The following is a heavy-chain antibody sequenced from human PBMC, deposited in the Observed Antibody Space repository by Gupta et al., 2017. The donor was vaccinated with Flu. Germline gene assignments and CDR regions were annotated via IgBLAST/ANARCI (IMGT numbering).Heavy chain of an antibody. CDR3: ASRRKVTSYYYYYGMDV. D-gene: IGHD2-21*02. V-gene: IGHV4-39*01. CDR2: IYYSGST. Sequence: YYWGWIRQPPGKGLEWIGSIYYSGSTYYNPSLKSRVTISVDTSKNQFSLKLSSVTAADTAVYYCASRRKVTSYYYYYGMDVWGQGTTVTVSS. J-gene: IGHJ6*02. CDR1: YY.